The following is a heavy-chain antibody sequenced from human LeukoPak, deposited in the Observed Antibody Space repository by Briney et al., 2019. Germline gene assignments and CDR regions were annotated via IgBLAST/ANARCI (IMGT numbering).Heavy chain of an antibody. D-gene: IGHD6-19*01. Sequence: GESLKISCKGSGYSFTSYWIGWVRQMPGKGLEWMGTIYPGDSDTRYSPSFQGQVTISADKSISTAYLQWSSLKASDTAMYYCASRSRSVADAFDIWGQGTMVTVSS. J-gene: IGHJ3*02. V-gene: IGHV5-51*01. CDR2: IYPGDSDT. CDR3: ASRSRSVADAFDI. CDR1: GYSFTSYW.